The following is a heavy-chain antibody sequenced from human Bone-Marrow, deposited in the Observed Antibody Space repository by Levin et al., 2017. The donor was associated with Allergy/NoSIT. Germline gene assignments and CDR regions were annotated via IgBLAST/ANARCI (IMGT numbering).Heavy chain of an antibody. V-gene: IGHV3-30*03. CDR1: GFPFTTYG. J-gene: IGHJ3*01. D-gene: IGHD4-17*01. CDR3: VNAYGDYTDDGFEV. CDR2: ISYDGSKT. Sequence: TGESLKISCVASGFPFTTYGMHWVRQAPGQGLEWVAFISYDGSKTFYADSVTGRFSISRDDSKSTLYLHINSLRPEDTAVYYCVNAYGDYTDDGFEVWGQGTMVTVSS.